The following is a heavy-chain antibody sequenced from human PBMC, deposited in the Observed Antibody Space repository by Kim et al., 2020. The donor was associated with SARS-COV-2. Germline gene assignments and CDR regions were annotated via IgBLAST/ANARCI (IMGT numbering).Heavy chain of an antibody. J-gene: IGHJ2*01. V-gene: IGHV4-39*01. CDR3: ARHLRNWYFDL. CDR2: T. Sequence: TTYNPALKGRVTISVDTSKKHFSLRLSSVTAADAAVYYCARHLRNWYFDLWGRGTLVTVSS.